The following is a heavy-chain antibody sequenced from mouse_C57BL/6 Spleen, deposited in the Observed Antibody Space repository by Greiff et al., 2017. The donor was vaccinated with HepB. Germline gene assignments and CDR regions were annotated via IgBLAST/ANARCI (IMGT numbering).Heavy chain of an antibody. CDR1: GYAFSSSW. CDR2: IYPGDGDI. V-gene: IGHV1-82*01. CDR3: ARFNWDYFDY. J-gene: IGHJ2*01. D-gene: IGHD4-1*01. Sequence: VQLQQSGPELVKPGASVKISCKASGYAFSSSWMNWVKQRPGKGLEWIGRIYPGDGDINYNGKFKGKATLTADKSSSTAYMQLSSLTSEDSAVYFCARFNWDYFDYWGQGTTLTVSS.